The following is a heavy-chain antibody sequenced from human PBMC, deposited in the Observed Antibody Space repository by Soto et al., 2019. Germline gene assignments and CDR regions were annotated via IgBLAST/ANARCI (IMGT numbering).Heavy chain of an antibody. V-gene: IGHV3-48*03. CDR3: ARYGHERSGRPNGKRYYYNDMDV. D-gene: IGHD3-22*01. CDR2: IRSSASSI. J-gene: IGHJ6*02. Sequence: GSPRRSCAASGIACSCPEKNWVRPAPGNGLEWVSYIRSSASSIYYADSVKGRFTIYRDNAQNLLYLQMNSLRAEDTAVYYRARYGHERSGRPNGKRYYYNDMDVWGQGTTGTV. CDR1: GIACSCPE.